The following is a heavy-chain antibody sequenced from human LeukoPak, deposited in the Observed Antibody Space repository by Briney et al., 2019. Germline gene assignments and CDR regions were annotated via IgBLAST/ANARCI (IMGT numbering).Heavy chain of an antibody. CDR3: ATSSGSYSYYYYYMDV. D-gene: IGHD3-10*01. V-gene: IGHV4-4*07. Sequence: SETLSLTCTVSGGSIGSYYWSWIRQPAGKGLEWIGRIYTSGSTNYNPSLKSRVTMSVDTSKNQFSLKLSSVTAADTAVYYCATSSGSYSYYYYYMDVWGKGTTVTVSS. J-gene: IGHJ6*03. CDR1: GGSIGSYY. CDR2: IYTSGST.